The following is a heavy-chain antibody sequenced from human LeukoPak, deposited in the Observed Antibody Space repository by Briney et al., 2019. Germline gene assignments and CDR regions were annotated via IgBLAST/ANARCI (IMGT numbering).Heavy chain of an antibody. D-gene: IGHD3-22*01. CDR3: AKILGDYYDSSGYYQTFDY. V-gene: IGHV3-30*02. CDR1: GFTFSSYG. J-gene: IGHJ4*02. Sequence: PGGSLRLSCAASGFTFSSYGMHWIRQAPGKGLEWEAFIRYDGSNKYYADSVKGRFTISRDNSKNTLYLQMNSLRAEDTAVYYCAKILGDYYDSSGYYQTFDYRGQGTLVTVSS. CDR2: IRYDGSNK.